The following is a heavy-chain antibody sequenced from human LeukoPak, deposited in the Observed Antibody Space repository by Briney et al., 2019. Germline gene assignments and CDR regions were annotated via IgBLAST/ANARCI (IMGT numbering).Heavy chain of an antibody. CDR3: AATYCGGDCYYYYYYYYMDV. D-gene: IGHD2-21*01. CDR2: IYYSGST. J-gene: IGHJ6*03. CDR1: GFTFSSYA. V-gene: IGHV4-38-2*01. Sequence: KTGGSLRLSCAASGFTFSSYAMSWVRQPPGKGLEWIGSIYYSGSTYYNPSLKSRVTISVDTSKNQFSLKLSSVTAADTAVYYCAATYCGGDCYYYYYYYYMDVWGKGTTVTVSS.